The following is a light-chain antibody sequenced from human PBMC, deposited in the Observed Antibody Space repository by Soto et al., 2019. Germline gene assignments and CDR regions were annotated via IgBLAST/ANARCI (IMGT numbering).Light chain of an antibody. CDR2: GAS. J-gene: IGKJ1*01. V-gene: IGKV3-20*01. CDR3: QQYGSSPGT. Sequence: EIVLTQSPGTLSLSPGERATLSCGASQSVSGNYLAWYQVKPGQAPRLLISGASSRATGIPDRFSGSGSGTDFTVTIGRLEAEDFAVYYCQQYGSSPGTFGQGTKVEIK. CDR1: QSVSGNY.